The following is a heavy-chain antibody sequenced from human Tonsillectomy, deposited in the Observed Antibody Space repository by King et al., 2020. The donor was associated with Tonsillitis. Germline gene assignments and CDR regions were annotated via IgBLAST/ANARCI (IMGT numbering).Heavy chain of an antibody. J-gene: IGHJ4*02. V-gene: IGHV3-48*01. CDR1: GFTFSSYS. Sequence: EVQLVESGGGLVQPGGSLRLSCVASGFTFSSYSMNWVRQVPGKGLEWLSYISSSGFTIYDADSVKGRFTISRDNAKNSLYLEMKSLRAEDTAGYYCARDRSSGYYGSSDYWGQGTLVTVSS. D-gene: IGHD3-22*01. CDR3: ARDRSSGYYGSSDY. CDR2: ISSSGFTI.